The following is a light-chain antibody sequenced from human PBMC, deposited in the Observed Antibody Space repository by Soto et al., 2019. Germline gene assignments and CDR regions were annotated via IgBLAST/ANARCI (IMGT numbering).Light chain of an antibody. V-gene: IGLV1-40*01. CDR2: GNS. J-gene: IGLJ2*01. CDR1: SSNIGAGYD. CDR3: QSYDSSLSGVV. Sequence: QLVLTQPPSVSGAPGQRVTISYTGSSSNIGAGYDVHWYQQLPGTAPKLLIYGNSNRPSGVPDRFSGSKSGTSASLAITGLQAEDEADYYCQSYDSSLSGVVFGGGTKLTVL.